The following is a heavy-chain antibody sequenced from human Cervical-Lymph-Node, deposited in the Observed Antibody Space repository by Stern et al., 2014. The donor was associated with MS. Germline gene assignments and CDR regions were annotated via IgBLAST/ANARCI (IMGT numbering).Heavy chain of an antibody. Sequence: EVQLVQSGAEVKKPGESLKISCKVSGYRFTEYWIGWVRQMPGKGLEWMGGIYPGDSDTRYSPSFQGQVTMSADKSITTAFLQWSSLKASDTAMYYCARHGTTMTTRHFDFWGQGTLVTVSS. CDR3: ARHGTTMTTRHFDF. D-gene: IGHD4-17*01. CDR1: GYRFTEYW. CDR2: IYPGDSDT. J-gene: IGHJ4*02. V-gene: IGHV5-51*01.